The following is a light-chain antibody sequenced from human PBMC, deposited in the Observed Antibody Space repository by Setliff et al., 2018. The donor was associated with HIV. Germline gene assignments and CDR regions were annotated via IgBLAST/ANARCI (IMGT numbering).Light chain of an antibody. Sequence: QSALTQPASVSGSPGQSITISCTGTSSDVGTYNFVSWYQQHPGKAPKLMIYDVSNRPSGVSNRFSGSKSGNTASLTISGLQADDEADYYCSSFAGSGSVIFGGGTKVTVL. J-gene: IGLJ2*01. CDR2: DVS. V-gene: IGLV2-14*03. CDR3: SSFAGSGSVI. CDR1: SSDVGTYNF.